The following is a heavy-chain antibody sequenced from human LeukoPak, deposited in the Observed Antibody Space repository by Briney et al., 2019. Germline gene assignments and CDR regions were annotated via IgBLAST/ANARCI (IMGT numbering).Heavy chain of an antibody. J-gene: IGHJ3*02. D-gene: IGHD3-22*01. CDR3: ARDSGTGITMIVVVTDAFDI. CDR1: GYTFTSYY. V-gene: IGHV1-46*03. CDR2: INPSGGST. Sequence: ASVKVSRKASGYTFTSYYMHWVRQAPGQGLEWMGIINPSGGSTSYAQKFRGRVTMTRDTSTSTVYMELSSLRSEDTAVYYCARDSGTGITMIVVVTDAFDIWGQGTMVTVSS.